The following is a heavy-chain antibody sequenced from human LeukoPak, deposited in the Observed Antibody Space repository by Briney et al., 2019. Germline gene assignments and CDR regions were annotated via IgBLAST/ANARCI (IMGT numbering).Heavy chain of an antibody. J-gene: IGHJ4*02. CDR3: ARETTTNDGVFDY. D-gene: IGHD4-11*01. CDR1: GYTFTSYD. Sequence: GASVKVSCKASGYTFTSYDINWVRQATGQGLEWMGWMNPKNGNTGYAQNFQGRVTFTRDTSISTAYMELNNLRSDDTAVYYCARETTTNDGVFDYWGQGTLVIVSS. V-gene: IGHV1-8*01. CDR2: MNPKNGNT.